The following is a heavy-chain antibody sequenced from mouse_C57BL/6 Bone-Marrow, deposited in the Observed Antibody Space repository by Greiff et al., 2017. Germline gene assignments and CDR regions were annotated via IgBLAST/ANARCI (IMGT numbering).Heavy chain of an antibody. D-gene: IGHD2-5*01. Sequence: VQLQQSGPELVKPGASVKLSCKASGYTFTSYDINWVKQRPGQGLEWIGWIYPRDGSTKYNEKFKGKATLTVDTSSSTAYMDLHSLTSEDSAVYFCARRGVYSNYFYWYFDVWGTGTTVTVSS. CDR2: IYPRDGST. CDR3: ARRGVYSNYFYWYFDV. CDR1: GYTFTSYD. J-gene: IGHJ1*03. V-gene: IGHV1-85*01.